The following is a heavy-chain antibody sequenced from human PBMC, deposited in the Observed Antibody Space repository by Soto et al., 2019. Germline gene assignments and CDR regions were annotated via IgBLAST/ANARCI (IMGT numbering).Heavy chain of an antibody. D-gene: IGHD5-18*01. Sequence: SVKVSFKSSRYTFTSYGISWVRQAPVQGLEWMGWISAYNGNTNYAQKLQGRVTMTTDTSTSTAYMELRSLRSDDTAVYYCERDGYTAMVTKYYYYGMDVWGQGTQVTVYS. CDR1: RYTFTSYG. CDR2: ISAYNGNT. CDR3: ERDGYTAMVTKYYYYGMDV. V-gene: IGHV1-18*04. J-gene: IGHJ6*02.